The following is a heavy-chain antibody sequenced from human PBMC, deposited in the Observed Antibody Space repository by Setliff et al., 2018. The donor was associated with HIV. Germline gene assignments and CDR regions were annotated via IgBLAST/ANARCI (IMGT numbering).Heavy chain of an antibody. CDR2: IIPILGIP. V-gene: IGHV1-69*04. CDR3: AKEQEIGSYLDP. CDR1: GYSFTSYW. D-gene: IGHD2-2*02. J-gene: IGHJ5*02. Sequence: KISCKGSGYSFTSYWIGWVRQAPGQGLEWMGRIIPILGIPNYAQNFQGRLTISADKSTRTAYLELSSLRSDDSAVYFCAKEQEIGSYLDPWGQGTLVTVSS.